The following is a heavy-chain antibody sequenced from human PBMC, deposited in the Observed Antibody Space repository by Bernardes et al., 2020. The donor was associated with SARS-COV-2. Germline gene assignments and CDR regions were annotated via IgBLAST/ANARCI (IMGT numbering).Heavy chain of an antibody. J-gene: IGHJ4*02. V-gene: IGHV3-7*01. CDR3: ARDRLPRCYDY. CDR1: GFTFTTYC. CDR2: TRQDGSEK. Sequence: SLSPSWAAAGFTFTTYCMSWGRQAPGKGREWVANTRQDGSEKYYMDSGKGRFTISRDNAENSLYLQMNSLRADDTAIYYCARDRLPRCYDYWGQGTLVTVSS. D-gene: IGHD3-10*02.